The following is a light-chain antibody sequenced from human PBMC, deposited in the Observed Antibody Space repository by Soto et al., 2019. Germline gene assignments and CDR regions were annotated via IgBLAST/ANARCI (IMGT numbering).Light chain of an antibody. CDR1: QGIRNY. Sequence: DIQMTQSPSSLSASVGDRVTITCRASQGIRNYLAWYQQKPGNVPKLLIYDASSLESGVPSRFSGSGSGTEFTLTISSLQPDDFATYYCQQYNSYWTFGQGTKVDIK. J-gene: IGKJ1*01. CDR2: DAS. CDR3: QQYNSYWT. V-gene: IGKV1-5*01.